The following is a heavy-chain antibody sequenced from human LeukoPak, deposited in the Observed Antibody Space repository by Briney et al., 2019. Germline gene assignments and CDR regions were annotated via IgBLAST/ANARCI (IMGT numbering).Heavy chain of an antibody. D-gene: IGHD1-26*01. CDR1: GFTFSSYW. CDR3: ARIREGEYYYYYYYMDV. V-gene: IGHV3-7*01. CDR2: IKQDGSEK. Sequence: GGSLRLSCAASGFTFSSYWMSWVRQAPGKGLEWVANIKQDGSEKYYVDSVKGRFTISRDNAKNSLYLQMNSLRAEDTAVYYCARIREGEYYYYYYYMDVWGKGTTVTVSS. J-gene: IGHJ6*03.